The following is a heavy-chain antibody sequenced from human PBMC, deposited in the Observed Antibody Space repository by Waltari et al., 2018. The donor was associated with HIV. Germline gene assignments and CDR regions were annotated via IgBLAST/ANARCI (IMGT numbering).Heavy chain of an antibody. V-gene: IGHV1-18*01. D-gene: IGHD2-2*02. CDR3: ARGATILSY. CDR1: GYTFTSSG. Sequence: QVLLVQSGPEVTKPGASVKVSSTASGYTFTSSGITWVRQAPGQGLEWMGWISPNNGHTNFAQKFQGRVTMTTDTSTSTAYMELRSLRSDDSALYYCARGATILSYWGQGTLVTVSS. J-gene: IGHJ4*02. CDR2: ISPNNGHT.